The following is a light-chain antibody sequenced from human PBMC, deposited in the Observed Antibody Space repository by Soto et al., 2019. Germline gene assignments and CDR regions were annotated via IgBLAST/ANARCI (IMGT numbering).Light chain of an antibody. CDR2: GVS. V-gene: IGKV3-20*01. Sequence: EIVLTQSPGTLSLSPGERVTLSCRASQSVSSSYLAWYQQKPGQAPRLLIYGVSSRATGIPDRFSGSGSGTDFTLTISRLEPEDFAVYYCQQYGSSRLTFGGGTKVEIK. CDR1: QSVSSSY. J-gene: IGKJ4*01. CDR3: QQYGSSRLT.